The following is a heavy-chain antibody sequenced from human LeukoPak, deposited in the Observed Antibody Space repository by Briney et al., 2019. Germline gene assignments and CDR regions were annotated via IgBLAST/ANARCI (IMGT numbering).Heavy chain of an antibody. D-gene: IGHD1-26*01. V-gene: IGHV1-18*01. CDR2: ISAYNGNT. Sequence: ASVKVSCKASGYTFTSYGISWVRQAPGQGLEWMGWISAYNGNTNYAQKFQGRVTMTRDTSTSTVYMELSSLRSEDTAVYYCARAAIVGATYFDYWGQGTLVTVSS. J-gene: IGHJ4*02. CDR1: GYTFTSYG. CDR3: ARAAIVGATYFDY.